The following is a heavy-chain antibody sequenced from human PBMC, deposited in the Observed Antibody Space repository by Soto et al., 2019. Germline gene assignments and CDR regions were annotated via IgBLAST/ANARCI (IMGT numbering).Heavy chain of an antibody. V-gene: IGHV4-38-2*02. J-gene: IGHJ4*02. Sequence: SETLSLTWAVSGSSMSSGPLWCCIRQSPGKGLEWIGSIYHTGSTFHSPSLQSRVSIALDTSKNHFSLKLTSVTAADTAVYYCARDNYFYETGGYRIFDYWGQGILVTVSS. CDR1: GSSMSSGPL. CDR2: IYHTGST. CDR3: ARDNYFYETGGYRIFDY. D-gene: IGHD3-22*01.